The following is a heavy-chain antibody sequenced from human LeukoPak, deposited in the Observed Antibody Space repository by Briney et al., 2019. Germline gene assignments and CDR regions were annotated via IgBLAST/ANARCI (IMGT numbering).Heavy chain of an antibody. CDR2: IRYDGSNK. J-gene: IGHJ6*02. CDR3: AKATMVRGGPPVDV. V-gene: IGHV3-30*02. D-gene: IGHD3-10*01. CDR1: GFTFSSYG. Sequence: LSGGSLRLSCAASGFTFSSYGMHWVRQAPGKGLEWVAFIRYDGSNKYYADSVKGRFTISRDNSKNTLYLQMNSLRAEDTAVYYCAKATMVRGGPPVDVWGQGTTVTVSS.